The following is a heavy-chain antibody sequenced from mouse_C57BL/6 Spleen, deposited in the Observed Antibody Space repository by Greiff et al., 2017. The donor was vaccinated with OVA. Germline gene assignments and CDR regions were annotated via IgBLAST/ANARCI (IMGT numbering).Heavy chain of an antibody. CDR2: ISNLAYSI. V-gene: IGHV5-15*04. D-gene: IGHD2-4*01. CDR1: GFTFSDYG. CDR3: ARRGDYDYEAWFAY. J-gene: IGHJ3*01. Sequence: EVKLVESGGGLVQPGGSLKLSCAASGFTFSDYGMAWVRQAPRKGPEWVAFISNLAYSIYYADTVTGRFTISRENAKNTLYLEMSSLRSEDTAMYYCARRGDYDYEAWFAYWGQGTLVTVSA.